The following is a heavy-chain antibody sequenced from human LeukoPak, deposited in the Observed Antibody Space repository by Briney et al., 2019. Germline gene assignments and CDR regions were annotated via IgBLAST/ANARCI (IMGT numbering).Heavy chain of an antibody. CDR1: GYSISTGYY. Sequence: SETLSLTCTVSGYSISTGYYWGWIRQPPGKGLEWIGSIYHSGNTYYNPSLKSRVTISLDTSKNQFSLKLSSVTAADTAVYYCAREGMVRGVMYYYYYYMDVWGKGTTVTISS. J-gene: IGHJ6*03. CDR3: AREGMVRGVMYYYYYYMDV. V-gene: IGHV4-38-2*02. CDR2: IYHSGNT. D-gene: IGHD3-10*01.